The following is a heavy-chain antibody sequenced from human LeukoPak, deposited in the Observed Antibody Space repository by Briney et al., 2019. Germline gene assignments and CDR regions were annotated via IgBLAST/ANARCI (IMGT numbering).Heavy chain of an antibody. V-gene: IGHV4-4*07. D-gene: IGHD3-10*01. CDR2: IYTSGST. CDR3: ARDRLRGYYCYYYMDV. CDR1: GGSISSYY. J-gene: IGHJ6*03. Sequence: SETLSLTCTVSGGSISSYYWSWIRQPAGKGLEWIGRIYTSGSTNYNPSLKSRVTMSVDTSKNQFSLKLSSVTAADTAVYYCARDRLRGYYCYYYMDVWGKGTTVTVSS.